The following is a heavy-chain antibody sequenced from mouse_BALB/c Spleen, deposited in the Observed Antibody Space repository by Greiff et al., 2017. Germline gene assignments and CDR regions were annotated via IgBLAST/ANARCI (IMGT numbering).Heavy chain of an antibody. V-gene: IGHV4-1*02. J-gene: IGHJ3*01. D-gene: IGHD2-2*01. CDR3: ARLYGYDRFAY. CDR1: GFDFSRYW. CDR2: INPDSSTI. Sequence: EVKLVESGGGLVQPGGSLKLSCAASGFDFSRYWMSWVRQAPGKGLEWIGEINPDSSTINYTPSLKDKFIISRDNAKNTLYLQMSKVRSEDTALYYCARLYGYDRFAYWGQGTLVTVSA.